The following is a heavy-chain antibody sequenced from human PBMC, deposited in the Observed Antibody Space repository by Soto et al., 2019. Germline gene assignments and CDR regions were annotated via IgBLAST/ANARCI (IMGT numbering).Heavy chain of an antibody. V-gene: IGHV2-5*02. Sequence: KESGPTLVKPTQTLTLTCTFSGFSLSTRGVGVAWIRQPPGKALEWLALIYWDDDKRYSPSLKSRLTITKDTAKNQVVLTMTNMDPVDTGKYYVVHDSSGWYGMDVWGQGTTVTVSS. CDR2: IYWDDDK. D-gene: IGHD6-19*01. CDR1: GFSLSTRGVG. J-gene: IGHJ6*02. CDR3: VHDSSGWYGMDV.